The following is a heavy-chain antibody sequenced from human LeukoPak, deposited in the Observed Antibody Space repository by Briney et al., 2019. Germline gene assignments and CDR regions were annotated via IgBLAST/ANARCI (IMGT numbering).Heavy chain of an antibody. Sequence: SETLSLTCTVSGGSISSGGYYWAWIRQPPGKGLEWIGSVYYGRSPYFNPSLESRATISVDTSKNHFSLKMSSVTAADTAVYYCARSSGTGTFSYWGQGTLVTVSS. CDR1: GGSISSGGYY. D-gene: IGHD6-25*01. V-gene: IGHV4-39*02. CDR2: VYYGRSP. CDR3: ARSSGTGTFSY. J-gene: IGHJ4*02.